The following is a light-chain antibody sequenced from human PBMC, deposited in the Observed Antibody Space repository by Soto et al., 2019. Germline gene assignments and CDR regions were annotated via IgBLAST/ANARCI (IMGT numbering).Light chain of an antibody. CDR2: WAS. V-gene: IGKV4-1*01. CDR3: QQYHSAPQS. CDR1: QSVLYSPNNKNY. Sequence: DIVMTQSPDSLAVSLVERATINCKSSQSVLYSPNNKNYLAWYQQKPGQPPKLLIYWASTRESGVPDRFSGSGSGTDFTLTISSLQAEDVAFYYCQQYHSAPQSFGQGTKVEIK. J-gene: IGKJ1*01.